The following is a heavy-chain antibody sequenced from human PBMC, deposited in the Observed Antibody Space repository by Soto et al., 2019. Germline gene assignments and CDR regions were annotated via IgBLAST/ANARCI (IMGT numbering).Heavy chain of an antibody. CDR2: IYYSGST. J-gene: IGHJ5*02. Sequence: QVQLQESSPALVKPSQTLSLTCTDSGGSISSGDYYWSWIHQPPGKGLEWIGYIYYSGSTYYNPSLKSRVTISVDTSKNQFSLKLSSVTAADTAVYYCARERPDGSRLDPWGQGTLVTVSS. CDR3: ARERPDGSRLDP. CDR1: GGSISSGDYY. D-gene: IGHD6-13*01. V-gene: IGHV4-30-4*01.